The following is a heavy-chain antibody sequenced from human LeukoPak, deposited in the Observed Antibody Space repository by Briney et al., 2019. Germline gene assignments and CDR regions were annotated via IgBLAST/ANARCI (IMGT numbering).Heavy chain of an antibody. CDR1: GFTFSDHF. D-gene: IGHD2-15*01. J-gene: IGHJ4*02. Sequence: GSLRLSCVVSGFTFSDHFLDWVRQPPGKGLEWIGEINHSGSTNYNPSLKSRVTISVDTSKNQFSLKLSSVTAADTAVYYCAVVAATLDYWGQGTLVTVSS. CDR3: AVVAATLDY. CDR2: INHSGST. V-gene: IGHV4-34*08.